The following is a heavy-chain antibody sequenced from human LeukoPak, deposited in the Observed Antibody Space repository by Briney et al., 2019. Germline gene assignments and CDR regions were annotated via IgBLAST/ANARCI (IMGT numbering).Heavy chain of an antibody. J-gene: IGHJ2*01. CDR1: GASISSYY. Sequence: SETLSLTCTVSGASISSYYWSWIRQPPGKGLEWIGYIYYSGSTNYNPSLKSRVTISVDTSRNQFSLKLISLTAADTAVYYCARVPVQDWYFDLWGRGTLVTVSS. CDR2: IYYSGST. V-gene: IGHV4-59*01. CDR3: ARVPVQDWYFDL.